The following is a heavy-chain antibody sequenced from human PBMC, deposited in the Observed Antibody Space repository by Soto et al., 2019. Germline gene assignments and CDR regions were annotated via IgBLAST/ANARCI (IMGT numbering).Heavy chain of an antibody. CDR2: ISYDGSNK. CDR3: AKVIGLTIDLDIYFDY. V-gene: IGHV3-30*18. D-gene: IGHD3-9*01. J-gene: IGHJ4*02. Sequence: GGSLRLSCAASGFTFSSYGMHWVRQAPGKGLEWVAVISYDGSNKYYADSVKGRFTISRDNSKNTLYLQMNSLRAEDTAVYYCAKVIGLTIDLDIYFDYWGQGTLVTVSS. CDR1: GFTFSSYG.